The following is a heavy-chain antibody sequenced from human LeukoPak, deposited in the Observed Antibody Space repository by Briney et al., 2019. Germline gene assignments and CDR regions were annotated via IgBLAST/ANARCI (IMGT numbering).Heavy chain of an antibody. CDR1: GYSISSGYY. V-gene: IGHV4-38-2*01. J-gene: IGHJ4*02. Sequence: SQTLSLTCAVFGYSISSGYYWGWIRQAPPKGLDWIGMIYHSGSSYYNPSLKSRVTISVDTSKNHFSLKLSTVSAADTAVYYCARGAYPGLAAAAGGYFDYWGQGTLVIFSS. CDR3: ARGAYPGLAAAAGGYFDY. CDR2: IYHSGSS. D-gene: IGHD6-13*01.